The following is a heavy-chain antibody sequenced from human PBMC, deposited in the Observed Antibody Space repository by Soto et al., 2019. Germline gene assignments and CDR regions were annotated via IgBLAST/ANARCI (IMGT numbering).Heavy chain of an antibody. CDR1: GGSVSSSNYY. CDR2: IYYSGSS. Sequence: PSETLSLTCTVSGGSVSSSNYYWSWIRQPPGRGLEWIGYIYYSGSSNYNPSLKSRVTISVDTSKNQFSLKLSSVTAADTAVYYCARLGQWLVLDYWGQGTLVTVSS. CDR3: ARLGQWLVLDY. V-gene: IGHV4-61*01. D-gene: IGHD6-19*01. J-gene: IGHJ4*02.